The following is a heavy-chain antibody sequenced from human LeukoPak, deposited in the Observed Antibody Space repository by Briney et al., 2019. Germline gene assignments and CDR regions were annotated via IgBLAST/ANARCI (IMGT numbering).Heavy chain of an antibody. CDR1: GYTFNTYG. D-gene: IGHD1-26*01. V-gene: IGHV1-18*01. J-gene: IGHJ4*02. Sequence: GASVKVSCKASGYTFNTYGISWVRQAPGQGLEWMGWISAYNGVTNYPQKFQGRVTVTTDTSTSTAYMDLRSLRSDDTAVYYCARAPIVGGRFDYWGQGTLVTVSS. CDR2: ISAYNGVT. CDR3: ARAPIVGGRFDY.